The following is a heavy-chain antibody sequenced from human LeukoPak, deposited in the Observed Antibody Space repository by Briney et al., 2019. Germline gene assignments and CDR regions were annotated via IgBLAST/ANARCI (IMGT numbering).Heavy chain of an antibody. CDR1: GFTFSDYA. CDR2: INGNGGGS. Sequence: GGSLRLSCAASGFTFSDYAMSWVRQAPAKGLEWVSSINGNGGGSYYIDSVKGRFTVSRDNSENALYLQMNSLRAEDTAVYYCAASIAALPGAYYYYGMDVWGQGTTVTVSS. J-gene: IGHJ6*02. V-gene: IGHV3-23*01. CDR3: AASIAALPGAYYYYGMDV. D-gene: IGHD6-6*01.